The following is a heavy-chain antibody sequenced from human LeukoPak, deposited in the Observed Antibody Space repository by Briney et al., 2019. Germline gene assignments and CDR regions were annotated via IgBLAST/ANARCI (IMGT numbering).Heavy chain of an antibody. CDR3: ARGPTHDY. CDR1: GFTFGDYY. J-gene: IGHJ4*02. V-gene: IGHV3-11*06. Sequence: PGGSLRLSCVASGFTFGDYYMNWIRQAPGKGLEWVSYISSGSSYTSYADSVKGRFTISRDNAKNSLYLQMNSLRAEDTAVYYCARGPTHDYWGQGTLVAVSP. CDR2: ISSGSSYT.